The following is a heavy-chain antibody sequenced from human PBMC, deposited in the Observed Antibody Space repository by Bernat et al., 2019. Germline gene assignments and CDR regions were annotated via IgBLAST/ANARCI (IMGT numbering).Heavy chain of an antibody. CDR2: IDPGDSDT. CDR1: GYSFTSYW. CDR3: ATSSGPYDYVWGSYRYTNYFDY. D-gene: IGHD3-16*02. Sequence: EVQLVQSGAEVKKPGESLKISCKGSGYSFTSYWIGWVRQMHGKGLEWMGIIDPGDSDTRYSPSFQGQVTISADKSISTAYLQWSSLKASDTAMYYCATSSGPYDYVWGSYRYTNYFDYWGQGTLVTVSS. V-gene: IGHV5-51*03. J-gene: IGHJ4*02.